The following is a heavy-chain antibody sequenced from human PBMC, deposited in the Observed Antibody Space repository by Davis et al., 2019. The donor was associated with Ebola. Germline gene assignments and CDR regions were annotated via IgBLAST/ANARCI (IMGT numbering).Heavy chain of an antibody. CDR1: GGPISSYY. V-gene: IGHV4-4*07. Sequence: PSETLSLTCTVSGGPISSYYWSWIRQPAGKGLEWIGRIYTSGCTNHNPPLKSRVTMSVDTSKNQFSLKLSSVAAADTAVYYCARGVTTMVQGAWYFDLWGRGTLVTVSS. CDR2: IYTSGCT. D-gene: IGHD3-10*01. J-gene: IGHJ2*01. CDR3: ARGVTTMVQGAWYFDL.